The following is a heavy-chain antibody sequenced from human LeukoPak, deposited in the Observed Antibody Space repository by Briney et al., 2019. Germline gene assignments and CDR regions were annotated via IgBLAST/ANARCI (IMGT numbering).Heavy chain of an antibody. J-gene: IGHJ3*01. CDR3: SAGEGYYDSSDYYSAWAFNV. D-gene: IGHD3-22*01. CDR1: GFTFSLYW. Sequence: PGGSLRLSCAASGFTFSLYWMTWVRQSPGKGLEWVADINPDGSQKYSVDSVKGRFTISRDNAKNSLFLQMNSLRAEDTAVYYCSAGEGYYDSSDYYSAWAFNVWGQGTMVTVSS. CDR2: INPDGSQK. V-gene: IGHV3-7*01.